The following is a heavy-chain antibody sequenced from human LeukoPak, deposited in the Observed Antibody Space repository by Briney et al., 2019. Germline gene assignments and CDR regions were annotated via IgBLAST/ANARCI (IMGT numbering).Heavy chain of an antibody. CDR3: ARDAPQVPAAGVLAS. D-gene: IGHD6-13*01. V-gene: IGHV3-53*01. Sequence: PGGSLRLSCAASGFTVSDNYMSWVRHAPGKALEWVSVMYSRGDTYYANSVKGRFTFSRDISKNTLYLQMNGLRVENTAMYYCARDAPQVPAAGVLASWGQRTLVIVSS. CDR1: GFTVSDNY. J-gene: IGHJ5*02. CDR2: MYSRGDT.